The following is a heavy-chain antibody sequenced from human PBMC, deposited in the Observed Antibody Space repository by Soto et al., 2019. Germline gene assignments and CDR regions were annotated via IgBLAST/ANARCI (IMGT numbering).Heavy chain of an antibody. CDR2: IYYSGST. CDR3: ARGDSSWFDP. J-gene: IGHJ5*02. CDR1: GGSISSGDYY. Sequence: LSLTCTVSGGSISSGDYYWSWIRQPPGKGLEWIGYIYYSGSTYYNPSLKSRVTISVDTSKNQFSLKLSSVTAADTAVFHCARGDSSWFDPWGQGTLVTVSS. V-gene: IGHV4-30-4*01.